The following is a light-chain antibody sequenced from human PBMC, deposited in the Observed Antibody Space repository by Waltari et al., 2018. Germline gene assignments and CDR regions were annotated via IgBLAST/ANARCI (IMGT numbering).Light chain of an antibody. Sequence: SYELTQPPSVSVSPGQTASITCSGDELGDKYACWYQQKPGQSPVLVIYEDNRRPSGIPDRFSCSNSGNTATLTISGTQAMDEADYYCQAWDSSTAWVFGGGTKLTVL. CDR2: EDN. CDR3: QAWDSSTAWV. V-gene: IGLV3-1*01. CDR1: ELGDKY. J-gene: IGLJ2*01.